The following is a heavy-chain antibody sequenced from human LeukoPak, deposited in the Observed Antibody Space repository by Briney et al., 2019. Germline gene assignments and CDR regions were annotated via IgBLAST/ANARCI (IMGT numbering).Heavy chain of an antibody. D-gene: IGHD4-11*01. J-gene: IGHJ3*01. CDR2: ITSVGGT. Sequence: GGSLRLSCLASGFTFSSYAMTWVRQAPGKGLEWVSSITSVGGTSYGDSVRGRFTISRDNSKNTVFLQMDSLRAEDTAIFYCGRDPNGNYVGAFEFWSRGTLVTVSS. V-gene: IGHV3-23*01. CDR1: GFTFSSYA. CDR3: GRDPNGNYVGAFEF.